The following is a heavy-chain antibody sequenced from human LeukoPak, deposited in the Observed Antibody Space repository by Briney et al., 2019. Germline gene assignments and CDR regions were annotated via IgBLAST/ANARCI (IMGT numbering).Heavy chain of an antibody. CDR2: ISSSSSYI. V-gene: IGHV3-21*01. J-gene: IGHJ4*02. CDR3: ARVPSGGSCLACVY. CDR1: GFTFSSYG. D-gene: IGHD2-15*01. Sequence: GGSLRLSCAASGFTFSSYGMHWVRQAPGKGLEWVSSISSSSSYIYYADSVKGRFTISRDNAKNSLYLQMNSLRAEDTAVYYCARVPSGGSCLACVYWGQGTLVTVSS.